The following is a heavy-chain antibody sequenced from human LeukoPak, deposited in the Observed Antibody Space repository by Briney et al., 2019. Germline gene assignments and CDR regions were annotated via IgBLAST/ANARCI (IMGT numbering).Heavy chain of an antibody. CDR3: AKAIPDQTYYYDSSGYYYFDY. J-gene: IGHJ4*02. CDR1: GFTFDDYA. Sequence: GGSLRLSCAASGFTFDDYAMHWARQAPGKGLEWVSGISWNSGSIGYADSVKGRFTISRDNAKNSLYLQMNSLRAEDTALYYCAKAIPDQTYYYDSSGYYYFDYWGQGTLVTVSS. D-gene: IGHD3-22*01. V-gene: IGHV3-9*01. CDR2: ISWNSGSI.